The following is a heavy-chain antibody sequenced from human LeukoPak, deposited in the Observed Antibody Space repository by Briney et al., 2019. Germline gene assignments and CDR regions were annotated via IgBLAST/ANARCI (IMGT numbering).Heavy chain of an antibody. Sequence: SQTLSLTCAVSGGSISSGGYSWSWIRQPPGKGLEWIGYIYHSGSTYYNPSLKSRVTISVDRSKNQFSLKLSSVTAADTAVYYCARAKEDYGGNLRHFDYWGQGTLVTVSS. V-gene: IGHV4-30-2*01. CDR3: ARAKEDYGGNLRHFDY. D-gene: IGHD4-23*01. CDR2: IYHSGST. CDR1: GGSISSGGYS. J-gene: IGHJ4*02.